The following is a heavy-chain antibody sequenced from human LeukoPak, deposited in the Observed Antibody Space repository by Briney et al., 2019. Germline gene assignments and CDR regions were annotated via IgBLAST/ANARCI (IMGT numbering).Heavy chain of an antibody. V-gene: IGHV3-74*01. Sequence: GGSLRLSCAASGFTFTNHWMHWVRQAPGKGLVWVSRINSDGSSTSYADSVKGRFTISRDNAKNTLYLQMNSLRAEDTAVYYCARRAYYMDVWGKGTTVTVSS. CDR3: ARRAYYMDV. CDR1: GFTFTNHW. CDR2: INSDGSST. J-gene: IGHJ6*03.